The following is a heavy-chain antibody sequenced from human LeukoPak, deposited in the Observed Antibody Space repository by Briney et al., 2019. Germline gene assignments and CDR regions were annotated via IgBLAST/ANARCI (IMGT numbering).Heavy chain of an antibody. CDR2: INHSGST. V-gene: IGHV4-34*01. Sequence: KPSETLSLTCAVYGGSFSGYYWSWIRQPPGKGLEWIREINHSGSTNYNPSLKSRVTISVDTSKNQFSLKLSSVTAADTAVYYCAREDVVVPAANDYWGQGTLVTVSS. D-gene: IGHD2-2*01. CDR3: AREDVVVPAANDY. CDR1: GGSFSGYY. J-gene: IGHJ4*02.